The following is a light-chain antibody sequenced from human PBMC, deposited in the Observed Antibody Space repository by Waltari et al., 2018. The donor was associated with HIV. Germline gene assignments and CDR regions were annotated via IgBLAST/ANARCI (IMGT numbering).Light chain of an antibody. CDR3: QQTYSSPWT. CDR1: QSISSY. Sequence: DIQMTQSPSSLSASVGARVTITCRASQSISSYLNWYQQKPGKATKLLIYAASSLQSGVPSRFSGSGSGTDFTLTISSLPPEDFATYYCQQTYSSPWTFGQGTKVEIK. CDR2: AAS. V-gene: IGKV1-39*01. J-gene: IGKJ1*01.